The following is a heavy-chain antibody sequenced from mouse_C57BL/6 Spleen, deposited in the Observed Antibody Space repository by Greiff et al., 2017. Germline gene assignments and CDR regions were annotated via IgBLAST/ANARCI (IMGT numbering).Heavy chain of an antibody. J-gene: IGHJ4*01. Sequence: QVQLQQPGAELVRPGTSVKLSCKASGYTFTSYWMHWVKQRPGQGLEWIGVIDPSDSYTNYNQKFKGKATLTVDTSSSTAYMQLSSLTSEDSAVYYWATPNYYGSSSYAKDYWGQGTSVTVSS. V-gene: IGHV1-59*01. CDR1: GYTFTSYW. CDR2: IDPSDSYT. D-gene: IGHD1-1*01. CDR3: ATPNYYGSSSYAKDY.